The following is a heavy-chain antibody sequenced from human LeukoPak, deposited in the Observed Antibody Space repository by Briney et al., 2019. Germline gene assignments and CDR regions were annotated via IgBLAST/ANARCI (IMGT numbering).Heavy chain of an antibody. D-gene: IGHD3-9*01. CDR3: ARSSAYYNEADI. CDR1: GYTFTSYY. Sequence: VASVKVSCKTSGYTFTSYYIHWVRQAPGQGLEWLGIINPSGGSTTYAQKFQGRVTMTTDTSTSTVYMELTSLRSDDTAVYYYARSSAYYNEADIWGQGTMVTVSS. J-gene: IGHJ3*02. CDR2: INPSGGST. V-gene: IGHV1-46*01.